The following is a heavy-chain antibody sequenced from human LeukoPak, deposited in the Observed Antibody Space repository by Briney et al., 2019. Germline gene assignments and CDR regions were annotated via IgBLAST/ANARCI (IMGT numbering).Heavy chain of an antibody. CDR1: GGSFSGYY. CDR3: ARGLYYDILTGYRNNDAFDI. V-gene: IGHV4-59*01. D-gene: IGHD3-9*01. J-gene: IGHJ3*02. Sequence: SETLSLTCAVYGGSFSGYYWSWIRQPPGKGLEWIGYIYYSGSTNYNPSPKSRVTISVDTSKNQFSLKLSAVTAADTAVYYCARGLYYDILTGYRNNDAFDIWGQGTMVTVSS. CDR2: IYYSGST.